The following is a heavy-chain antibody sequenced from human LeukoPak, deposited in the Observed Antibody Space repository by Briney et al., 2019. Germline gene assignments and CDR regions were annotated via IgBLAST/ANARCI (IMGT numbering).Heavy chain of an antibody. CDR3: ARVTRAYCGGDCYSRHVYYFDY. J-gene: IGHJ4*02. CDR2: ISAYNGNT. D-gene: IGHD2-21*02. CDR1: GYTFTSYG. Sequence: ASVKVSCKASGYTFTSYGISWVRQAPGQGLEWMGWISAYNGNTNYAQKLQGRVTMTTDTSTSTAYMELRSLRSDDTAVYHCARVTRAYCGGDCYSRHVYYFDYWGQGTLVTVSS. V-gene: IGHV1-18*01.